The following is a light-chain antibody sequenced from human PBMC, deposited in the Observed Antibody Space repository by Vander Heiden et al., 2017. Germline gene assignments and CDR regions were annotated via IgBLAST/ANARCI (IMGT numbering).Light chain of an antibody. CDR2: KDS. J-gene: IGLJ2*01. V-gene: IGLV3-25*03. Sequence: SNELTQPPSVSVSPGQPARITCSGDALPKQYAYWYQQKPGQAPVLVIYKDSERPSGIPERFSGSSSGTTVTLTISGVQAEDEADYYCQSADSSGTYVVFGGGTKLTVL. CDR1: ALPKQY. CDR3: QSADSSGTYVV.